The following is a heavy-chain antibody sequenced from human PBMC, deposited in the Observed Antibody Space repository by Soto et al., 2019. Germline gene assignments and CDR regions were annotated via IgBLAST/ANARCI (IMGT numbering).Heavy chain of an antibody. CDR2: IYSTGTT. D-gene: IGHD4-17*01. CDR1: GGSISSGGYS. Sequence: QVQLQESGPGLVKPSQTLSLTCTVSGGSISSGGYSWSWIRQYPGKGLEWIGYIYSTGTTYYSPSLKSRVTISVDTSKNQFSLKLSSVPAADTAVSYCARFDYGDFRNWFDPWGQGTLVTVSS. V-gene: IGHV4-31*03. J-gene: IGHJ5*02. CDR3: ARFDYGDFRNWFDP.